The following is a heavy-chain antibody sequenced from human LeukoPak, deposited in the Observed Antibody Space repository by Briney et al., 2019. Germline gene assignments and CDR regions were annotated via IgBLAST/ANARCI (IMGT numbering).Heavy chain of an antibody. V-gene: IGHV3-23*01. Sequence: GGSLRLSCAASGYTFSSYAMSWVRQAPGRGLEWVSGISDGGGSTYNADSVKGRFTISRDNSKNTLYLQMNSLRAEDTAVYYCAKAASYDVFTGRELYYFDYWGQGTLVTVSS. CDR1: GYTFSSYA. D-gene: IGHD3-9*01. CDR3: AKAASYDVFTGRELYYFDY. J-gene: IGHJ4*02. CDR2: ISDGGGST.